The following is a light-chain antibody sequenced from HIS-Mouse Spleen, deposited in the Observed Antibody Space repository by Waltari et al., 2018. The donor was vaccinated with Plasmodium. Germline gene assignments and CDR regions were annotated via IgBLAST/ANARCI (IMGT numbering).Light chain of an antibody. CDR2: GKN. CDR1: SLRSYS. J-gene: IGLJ2*01. CDR3: NSRDSSGNHVV. V-gene: IGLV3-19*01. Sequence: SSELTQDPAVSVALGQTVRITCQGDSLRSYSANRYQQKPGQAPVLVIYGKNNRPSGIPDRFSGSSSGNTASLTITGAQAEDEADYYCNSRDSSGNHVVFGGGTKLTVL.